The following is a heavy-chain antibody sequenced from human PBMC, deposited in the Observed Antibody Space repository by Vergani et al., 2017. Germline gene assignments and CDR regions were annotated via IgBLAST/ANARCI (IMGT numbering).Heavy chain of an antibody. D-gene: IGHD3-9*01. CDR2: IYYSGST. V-gene: IGHV4-39*07. CDR3: AREELRYFDWLFSKDRGVAFDI. Sequence: QLQLQESGPGLVKPSETLSLTCTVSGGSISSSSYYWGWIRQPPGKGLEWIGSIYYSGSTYYNPSLKSRVTISVDTSKNQFSLKLSSVTAAGTAVYYCAREELRYFDWLFSKDRGVAFDIWGQGTMVTVSS. J-gene: IGHJ3*02. CDR1: GGSISSSSYY.